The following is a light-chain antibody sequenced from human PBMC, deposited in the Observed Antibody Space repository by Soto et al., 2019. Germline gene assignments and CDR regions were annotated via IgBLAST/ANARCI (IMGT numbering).Light chain of an antibody. J-gene: IGKJ3*01. Sequence: DIRMTQSPSILSGSVGDRVTITCRVSQSISIYVNWYQLKPGKAPKLLIYAASSLQSGVPSRFSGSGAGTDVSLTISSRQPEEDAAYYCRQHSSSSRGTFGPGTKVDIK. V-gene: IGKV1-39*02. CDR2: AAS. CDR3: RQHSSSSRGT. CDR1: QSISIY.